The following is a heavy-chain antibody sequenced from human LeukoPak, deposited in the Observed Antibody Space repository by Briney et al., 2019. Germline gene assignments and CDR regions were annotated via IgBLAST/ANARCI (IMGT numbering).Heavy chain of an antibody. CDR2: IWYDGSNK. CDR1: GFTFSSYG. D-gene: IGHD5-12*01. Sequence: PGGSLRLSCAASGFTFSSYGMHWVRQAPGKGLEWVAVIWYDGSNKYYADSVKGRFTISRDNSKNTLYLQMNSLGAEDTAVYYCAKGSLVWWLPPPDYFDYWGQGTLVTVSS. V-gene: IGHV3-33*06. J-gene: IGHJ4*02. CDR3: AKGSLVWWLPPPDYFDY.